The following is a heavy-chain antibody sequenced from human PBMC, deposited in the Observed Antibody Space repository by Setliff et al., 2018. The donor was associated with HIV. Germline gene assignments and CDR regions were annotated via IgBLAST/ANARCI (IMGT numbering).Heavy chain of an antibody. V-gene: IGHV1-69*13. CDR2: IIPILGPA. J-gene: IGHJ3*02. Sequence: SVKVSCKVSGVTFSGSAISWVRQAPGQGLEWMGGIIPILGPANYAQKFQGRVTITADESLSTAFMELSSLRSEDTAVYYCARDRETIFGVVILPDDAYDIWGQGTMVTVSS. D-gene: IGHD3-3*01. CDR1: GVTFSGSA. CDR3: ARDRETIFGVVILPDDAYDI.